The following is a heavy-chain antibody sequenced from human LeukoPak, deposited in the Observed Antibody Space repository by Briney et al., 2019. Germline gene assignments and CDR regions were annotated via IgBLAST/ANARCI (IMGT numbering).Heavy chain of an antibody. Sequence: SETLSLTCTVSGGSISSSSYYWGWIRQPPGKGLEWIGSIYYSGSTYYNPSLNSRVTISVDTSKNQFSLKLTSVTAADTAVYYCASLASVAVEKPFDYWGQGTLVTVSS. CDR2: IYYSGST. V-gene: IGHV4-39*01. CDR1: GGSISSSSYY. CDR3: ASLASVAVEKPFDY. D-gene: IGHD2-15*01. J-gene: IGHJ4*02.